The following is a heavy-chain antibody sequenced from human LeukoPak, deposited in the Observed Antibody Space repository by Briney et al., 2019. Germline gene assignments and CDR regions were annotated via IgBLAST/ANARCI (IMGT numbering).Heavy chain of an antibody. CDR2: IIPIFGTA. Sequence: SVRVSCKASGGTFSIYAISWVRQAPGQGVEWMGGIIPIFGTANYAQKLQGRVTINADKAKRREYREVRRLRAGDTAGYYCARALRYFDWFPYYYYYSMDVWGKGTTVTISS. D-gene: IGHD3-9*01. CDR3: ARALRYFDWFPYYYYYSMDV. CDR1: GGTFSIYA. J-gene: IGHJ6*03. V-gene: IGHV1-69*06.